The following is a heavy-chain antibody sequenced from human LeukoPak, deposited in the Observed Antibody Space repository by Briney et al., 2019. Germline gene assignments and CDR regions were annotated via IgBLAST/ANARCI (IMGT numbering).Heavy chain of an antibody. V-gene: IGHV5-51*01. CDR2: IYLGDADT. D-gene: IGHD2-2*02. CDR3: AGGGHGLYDAFDI. Sequence: GESLKISCKGSGYSFSTYWIGWVRQMPGKGLEWVGIIYLGDADTRYSPSFQGQVTISADKSISTAYLQWSSLKASDTAMYYCAGGGHGLYDAFDIWGQGTLVTVSS. J-gene: IGHJ3*02. CDR1: GYSFSTYW.